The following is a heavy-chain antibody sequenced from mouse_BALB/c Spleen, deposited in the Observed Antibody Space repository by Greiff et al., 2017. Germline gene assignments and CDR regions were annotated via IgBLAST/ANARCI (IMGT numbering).Heavy chain of an antibody. Sequence: VQLQQSGAELVKPGASVKLSCTASGFNIKDTYMHWVKQRPEQGLEWIGRIDPANGNTKYDPKFQGKATITADTSSNTAYLQLSSLTSEDTAVYYCASYYGSSFYAMDYWGQGTSVTVSS. CDR1: GFNIKDTY. CDR3: ASYYGSSFYAMDY. CDR2: IDPANGNT. V-gene: IGHV14-3*02. D-gene: IGHD1-1*01. J-gene: IGHJ4*01.